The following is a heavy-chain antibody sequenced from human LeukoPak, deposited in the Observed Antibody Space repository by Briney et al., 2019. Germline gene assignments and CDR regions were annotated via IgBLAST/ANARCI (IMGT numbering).Heavy chain of an antibody. CDR3: ARDFQGSSQLGNAFDI. CDR2: IKSKTDGGTT. CDR1: GFTFSNAW. D-gene: IGHD3-10*01. J-gene: IGHJ3*02. Sequence: PGGSRRLSCAASGFTFSNAWMSWVHQAPGKGLEWVGRIKSKTDGGTTDYAAPVKGRFTISRDDSKNTLYLQMNSLKTEDTAVYYCARDFQGSSQLGNAFDIWGQGTMVTVSS. V-gene: IGHV3-15*01.